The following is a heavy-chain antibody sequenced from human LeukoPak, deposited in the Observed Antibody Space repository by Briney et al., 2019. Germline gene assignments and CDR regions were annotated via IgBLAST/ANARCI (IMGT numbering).Heavy chain of an antibody. CDR3: ATVSPGIAAADNDAFDI. CDR2: IYYSGST. V-gene: IGHV4-59*08. Sequence: PSETLSLTCTVSGGSISSYYWSWIRQPPGKGLEWIGYIYYSGSTNYNPSLKSRVTISVDTSKNQFSLKLSSVTAADTAVYYCATVSPGIAAADNDAFDIWGQGTMVTVSS. J-gene: IGHJ3*02. D-gene: IGHD6-13*01. CDR1: GGSISSYY.